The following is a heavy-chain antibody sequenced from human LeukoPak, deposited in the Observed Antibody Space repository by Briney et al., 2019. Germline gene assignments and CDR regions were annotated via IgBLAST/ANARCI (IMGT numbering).Heavy chain of an antibody. CDR2: ISYDGSNK. D-gene: IGHD3-9*01. Sequence: GGSLRLSCAASGFTFSSYGMHWVRQAPGKGLEWVAVISYDGSNKYYADSVKGRFTISRDNSKNTLYLQMNSLRAEDTAVYYCAKDPFRYFGQRYYYYYGMDVWGQGTTVTVS. CDR1: GFTFSSYG. CDR3: AKDPFRYFGQRYYYYYGMDV. V-gene: IGHV3-30*18. J-gene: IGHJ6*02.